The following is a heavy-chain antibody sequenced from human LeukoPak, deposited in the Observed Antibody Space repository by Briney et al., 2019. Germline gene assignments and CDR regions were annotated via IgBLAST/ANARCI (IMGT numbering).Heavy chain of an antibody. Sequence: AGSLRLSCAASGFILSNYWMSWVRQVPGKGLEWVGNIKKDGSETYYVDSVKGRFIISRDNAKNSLFLQMNSLRAEDTAVYYCARDRGLGSNAWYFPLDFWGQGTLVTVSS. D-gene: IGHD6-13*01. V-gene: IGHV3-7*01. J-gene: IGHJ4*02. CDR1: GFILSNYW. CDR3: ARDRGLGSNAWYFPLDF. CDR2: IKKDGSET.